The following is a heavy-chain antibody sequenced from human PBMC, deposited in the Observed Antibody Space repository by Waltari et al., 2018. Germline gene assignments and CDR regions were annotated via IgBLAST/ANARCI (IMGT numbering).Heavy chain of an antibody. CDR2: ISYEGSNK. CDR3: ARRGETYYDYFWGSFDY. D-gene: IGHD3-16*01. V-gene: IGHV3-30*03. Sequence: QVQLVESGGGVVQPGRSLRLSCAASGFTFSRYVMHWVRQAPGKGLEWVAVISYEGSNKYYADSVKCRFTISRDKSKNTLYLQMNSLRAEDTAVYYCARRGETYYDYFWGSFDYWGQGTLVTVSS. CDR1: GFTFSRYV. J-gene: IGHJ4*02.